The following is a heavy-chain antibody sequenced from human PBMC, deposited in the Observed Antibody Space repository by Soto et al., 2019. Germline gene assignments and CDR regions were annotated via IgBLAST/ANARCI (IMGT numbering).Heavy chain of an antibody. CDR1: GDSISSYY. CDR3: ARSNGDYGDY. Sequence: SETLSLTCPVSGDSISSYYWSWIRQPPGKGLEWIGYIYYSGSTNYNPSLKSRVTISVDTSKNQFSLKLSSVTAADTAVYYCARSNGDYGDYWSQGILVTVSS. V-gene: IGHV4-59*01. CDR2: IYYSGST. D-gene: IGHD4-17*01. J-gene: IGHJ4*02.